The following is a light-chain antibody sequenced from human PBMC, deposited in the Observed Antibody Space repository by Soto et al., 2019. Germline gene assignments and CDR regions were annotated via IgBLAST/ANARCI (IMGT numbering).Light chain of an antibody. CDR2: DVS. CDR1: SSDVGGYNY. V-gene: IGLV2-14*03. J-gene: IGLJ1*01. CDR3: SSYTTSNTRQIV. Sequence: QSAVTQPASVSGSPGQSITISCTGTSSDVGGYNYVSWYQHHPGKAPKLLIYDVSNRPSGISNRFSGSKSDNTASLTISGLLPEDEADYYCSSYTTSNTRQIVFGTGTKVTVL.